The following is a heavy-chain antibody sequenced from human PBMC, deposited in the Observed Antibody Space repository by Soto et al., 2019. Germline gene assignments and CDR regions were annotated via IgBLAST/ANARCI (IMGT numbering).Heavy chain of an antibody. CDR3: ARLPVADLYRDY. V-gene: IGHV1-69*12. D-gene: IGHD6-19*01. CDR1: GGTFSSYA. J-gene: IGHJ4*02. CDR2: ILPIFGTA. Sequence: QVQLVQSGADVKKPGSSVKVSCKASGGTFSSYAISWVRQAPGQGLEWMGGILPIFGTAKYAQKFQGRVTITAYESTSTAYMELSRLRSEDTAVYYCARLPVADLYRDYWGQGTLVTLSS.